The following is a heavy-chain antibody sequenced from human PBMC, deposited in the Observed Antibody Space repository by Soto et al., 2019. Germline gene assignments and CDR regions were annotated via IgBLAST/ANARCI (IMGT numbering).Heavy chain of an antibody. CDR2: IYPNDADT. CDR3: ARVPSVVAPGNHYFGLDV. D-gene: IGHD3-9*01. Sequence: PGESLKISCKGSGYVFNHYWIAWVRQMPGKGLEWMGIIYPNDADTRYSPSFQGQVTISADKSTSTAYLQWTSLRTSDTAIYYCARVPSVVAPGNHYFGLDVWGQGTTVTVSS. CDR1: GYVFNHYW. V-gene: IGHV5-51*01. J-gene: IGHJ6*02.